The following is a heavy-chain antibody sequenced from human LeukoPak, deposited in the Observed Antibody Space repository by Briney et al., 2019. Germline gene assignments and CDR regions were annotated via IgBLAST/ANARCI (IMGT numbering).Heavy chain of an antibody. Sequence: GGSLRLSCAASGFTFSSYWMSWVRQAPGKGLEWVANIKQDGSEKYYVDSVKGRFTISRDNAKNSLYLQMNSLRAEDTAVYYCARGTPLLEEWLTRSYYFDYWGQGTLVTVSS. V-gene: IGHV3-7*01. CDR3: ARGTPLLEEWLTRSYYFDY. J-gene: IGHJ4*02. D-gene: IGHD3-3*01. CDR1: GFTFSSYW. CDR2: IKQDGSEK.